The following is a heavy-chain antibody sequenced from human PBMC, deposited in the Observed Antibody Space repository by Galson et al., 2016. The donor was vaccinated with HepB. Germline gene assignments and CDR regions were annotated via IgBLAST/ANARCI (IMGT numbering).Heavy chain of an antibody. CDR3: ARVARSGRAWYFFT. D-gene: IGHD6-19*01. CDR2: IYYTGST. V-gene: IGHV4-59*11. J-gene: IGHJ4*02. CDR1: GASISGHY. Sequence: ETLSLTCAVSGASISGHYWSWIRQPPRKGLEWIGYIYYTGSTYYNPSLKSRITISVDTSKNQFSLNLSSVPAADMAVYFVARVARSGRAWYFFTWGQGPLVTVSS.